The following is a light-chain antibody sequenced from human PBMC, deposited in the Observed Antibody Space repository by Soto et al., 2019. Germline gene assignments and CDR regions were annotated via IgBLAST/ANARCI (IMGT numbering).Light chain of an antibody. V-gene: IGKV1-5*01. J-gene: IGKJ1*01. CDR1: QRISNW. CDR2: DAS. Sequence: DIQMTQSPSTVSASVGDRVTITCRVSQRISNWLAWYQQRPGKAPKLLIFDASSLESGVPSRFSGSGSGTHFTLTISSPQPDDSASYYCQQYRGPFGQGTKVEIK. CDR3: QQYRGP.